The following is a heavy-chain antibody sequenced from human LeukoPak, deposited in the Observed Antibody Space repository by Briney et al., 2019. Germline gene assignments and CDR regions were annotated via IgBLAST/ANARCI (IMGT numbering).Heavy chain of an antibody. V-gene: IGHV3-33*01. CDR3: ARGRGYSWWLDP. J-gene: IGHJ5*02. D-gene: IGHD5-18*01. CDR1: GFSFSNYG. Sequence: GGSLRLSCVASGFSFSNYGFHWVRQAPGKGLEWVADIYYDGNTKYYGDSVKGRFTISRDNSENTLFLQMNSLRAEDTAVYYCARGRGYSWWLDPWGQGTLVTVSS. CDR2: IYYDGNTK.